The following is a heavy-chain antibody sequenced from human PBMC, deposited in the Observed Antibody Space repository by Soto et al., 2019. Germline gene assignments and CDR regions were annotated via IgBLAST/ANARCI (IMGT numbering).Heavy chain of an antibody. V-gene: IGHV4-59*01. J-gene: IGHJ4*02. CDR1: GGSISSYY. CDR2: IYYSGST. CDR3: AGSTVTTRYFDY. Sequence: QVQLQESGPGLVKPSETLSLTCTVSGGSISSYYWSWIRQPPGKGLEWIGYIYYSGSTNYNPSLTSRVTISVDTSKNQFSLKLSSVTAADTAVYYCAGSTVTTRYFDYWGQGTLVTVSS. D-gene: IGHD4-17*01.